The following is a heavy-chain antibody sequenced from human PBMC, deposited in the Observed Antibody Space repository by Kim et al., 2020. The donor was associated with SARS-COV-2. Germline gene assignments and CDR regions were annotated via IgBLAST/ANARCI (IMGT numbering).Heavy chain of an antibody. CDR3: ASLSSSPRGDAFDI. CDR2: IYYSGST. J-gene: IGHJ3*02. Sequence: SETLSLTCTVSGGSISSYYWSWIRQPPGKGLEWIGYIYYSGSTNYNPSLKSRVTISVDTSKNQFSLKLSSVTAADTAVYYCASLSSSPRGDAFDIWGQGTMVTVSS. D-gene: IGHD6-6*01. CDR1: GGSISSYY. V-gene: IGHV4-59*01.